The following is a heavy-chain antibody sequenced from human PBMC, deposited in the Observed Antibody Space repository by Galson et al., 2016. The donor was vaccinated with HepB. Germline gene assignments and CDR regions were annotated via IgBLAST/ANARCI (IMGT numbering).Heavy chain of an antibody. V-gene: IGHV4-30-4*01. CDR2: IYYTGNT. Sequence: TLSLTCTVSGDSITSGDHYWSWIRQSPGKGLEWIGYIYYTGNTYYNPSLKSRVTISVDTSKNQFSLKLSSVTAADTAVYYCARYGGGSVYYYGMDVWGQGTTVTVSS. CDR1: GDSITSGDHY. D-gene: IGHD3-10*01. J-gene: IGHJ6*02. CDR3: ARYGGGSVYYYGMDV.